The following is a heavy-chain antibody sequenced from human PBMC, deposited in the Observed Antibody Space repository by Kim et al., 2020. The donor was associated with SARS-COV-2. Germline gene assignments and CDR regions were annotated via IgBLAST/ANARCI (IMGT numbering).Heavy chain of an antibody. Sequence: DSVKGRFTISRDNSKSTLYLQMNSLRAEDTAVYYCAKDSSSSNYYYGMDVWGQGTTVTVSS. V-gene: IGHV3-23*01. D-gene: IGHD6-6*01. CDR3: AKDSSSSNYYYGMDV. J-gene: IGHJ6*02.